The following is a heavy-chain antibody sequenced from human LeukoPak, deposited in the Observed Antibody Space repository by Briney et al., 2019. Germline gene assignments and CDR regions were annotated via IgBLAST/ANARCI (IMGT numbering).Heavy chain of an antibody. D-gene: IGHD2-15*01. CDR3: ARNPGACSGGSCYYPFDY. V-gene: IGHV3-48*02. Sequence: PGGSLRLSCAASGFTFSSYSMNWVRQAPGKGLGWGSYISSSSSTIYYADSVKGRFTISRDNANNSLYLQMNSLRDEDTAVYYCARNPGACSGGSCYYPFDYWGQGTLVTVSS. CDR2: ISSSSSTI. CDR1: GFTFSSYS. J-gene: IGHJ4*02.